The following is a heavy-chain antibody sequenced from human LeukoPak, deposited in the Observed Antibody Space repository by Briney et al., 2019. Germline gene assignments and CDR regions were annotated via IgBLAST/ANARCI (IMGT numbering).Heavy chain of an antibody. CDR2: IIPISGTA. Sequence: SVKVSCKASGGTFSSYAISWVRQAPGQGLEWMGGIIPISGTANYAQKFQGRVTITADESTSTAYMELSSLRSEDTAVYYCARSFSSTTLLYYMDVWGKGTTVTVSS. D-gene: IGHD2-2*01. CDR3: ARSFSSTTLLYYMDV. J-gene: IGHJ6*03. V-gene: IGHV1-69*13. CDR1: GGTFSSYA.